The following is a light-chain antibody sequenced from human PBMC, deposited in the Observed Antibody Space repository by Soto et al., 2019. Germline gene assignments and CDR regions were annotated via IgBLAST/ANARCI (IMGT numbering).Light chain of an antibody. Sequence: DIQMTQSPSTLSGSVGDRVTITCRASQSISNYVNWYQQKPGKAPKLLIYDASSLQSGVPSRFSGSGSGTEFTLTISSLQPDDFATYYCQQYNSYPLTFGGGTKVDIK. CDR1: QSISNY. CDR3: QQYNSYPLT. CDR2: DAS. V-gene: IGKV1-5*01. J-gene: IGKJ4*01.